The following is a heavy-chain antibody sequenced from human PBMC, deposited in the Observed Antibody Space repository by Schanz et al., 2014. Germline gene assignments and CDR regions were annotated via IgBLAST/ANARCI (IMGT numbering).Heavy chain of an antibody. V-gene: IGHV3-74*01. CDR2: TSHDGSFT. J-gene: IGHJ4*02. D-gene: IGHD4-17*01. CDR1: GFTFSDSW. CDR3: VRDTDYHFDY. Sequence: EVQLVESGGGLVQPGGSLRLSCAASGFTFSDSWMHWVRQAPGKGLVWVSRTSHDGSFTTFADSVKGRFTISRDNAKNALYLQMNXXXXEDTAVYYCVRDTDYHFDYWGQGTLVTVSS.